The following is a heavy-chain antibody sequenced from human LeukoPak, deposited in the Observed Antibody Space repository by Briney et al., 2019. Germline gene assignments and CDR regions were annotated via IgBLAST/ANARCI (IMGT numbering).Heavy chain of an antibody. CDR3: ARLHRHCSSTSCSDY. CDR2: IYYSGST. D-gene: IGHD2-2*01. Sequence: SETMSLTCTVSGGSISSSSYYWDWIRQPPGKGLEWFGRIYYSGSTYYNPPRKSQDTISVDTSKNQFSLKLSSVTAADTAVYYCARLHRHCSSTSCSDYWGQGTLVTVSS. J-gene: IGHJ4*02. V-gene: IGHV4-39*01. CDR1: GGSISSSSYY.